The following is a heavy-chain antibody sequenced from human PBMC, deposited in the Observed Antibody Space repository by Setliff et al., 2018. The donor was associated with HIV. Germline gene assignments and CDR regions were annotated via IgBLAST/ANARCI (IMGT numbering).Heavy chain of an antibody. CDR3: ARRSGYAEDY. D-gene: IGHD5-12*01. J-gene: IGHJ4*02. Sequence: TLSLTCTVSGDSISSGSHYWSWIRQPAGKGLEWIGHIYTGGNANYNPSLQSRVTISVDTSKNQFSLKLSSVTAADTAVYYCARRSGYAEDYWGQGTLVTVSS. CDR1: GDSISSGSHY. V-gene: IGHV4-61*09. CDR2: IYTGGNA.